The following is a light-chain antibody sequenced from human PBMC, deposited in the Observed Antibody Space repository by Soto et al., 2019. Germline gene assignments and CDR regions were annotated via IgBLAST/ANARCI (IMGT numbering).Light chain of an antibody. V-gene: IGKV3-15*01. CDR2: GAS. Sequence: EIVMTQSPATLSVSPGERATLSCRASQSVSSNLAWYQQKPGQAPRLLIYGASTRATGIPARFSGGGSGTEFTLTISSLQSEDCAIYYCQQYHTWPITFGGGTKVDI. CDR3: QQYHTWPIT. J-gene: IGKJ4*01. CDR1: QSVSSN.